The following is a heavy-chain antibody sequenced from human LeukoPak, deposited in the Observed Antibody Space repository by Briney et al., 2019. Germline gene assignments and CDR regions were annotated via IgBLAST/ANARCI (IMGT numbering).Heavy chain of an antibody. CDR2: ISVYNAKT. CDR1: GYSFSNYG. Sequence: ASVKVSCKASGYSFSNYGISWVRQAPGQGLEWMGWISVYNAKTKYARKFEGRFTVSTDTSTTTAYMELRGLRSDDTATYYCARGLKSDYTNVDGISWLDPWGQGTLVTVSS. CDR3: ARGLKSDYTNVDGISWLDP. D-gene: IGHD4-11*01. J-gene: IGHJ5*02. V-gene: IGHV1-18*01.